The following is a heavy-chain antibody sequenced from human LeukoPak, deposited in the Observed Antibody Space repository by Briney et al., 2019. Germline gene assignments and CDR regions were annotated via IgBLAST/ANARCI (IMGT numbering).Heavy chain of an antibody. CDR3: AKGYGDYEFDY. D-gene: IGHD4-17*01. CDR2: ISYDGSNK. V-gene: IGHV3-30*04. CDR1: RFTFSSYA. J-gene: IGHJ4*02. Sequence: PGGSLRLSCAASRFTFSSYAMHWVRQAPGKGLEWVAVISYDGSNKYYADSVKGRFTISRDNSKNTLYLQMNSLRAEDTAVYYCAKGYGDYEFDYWGQGTLVTVSS.